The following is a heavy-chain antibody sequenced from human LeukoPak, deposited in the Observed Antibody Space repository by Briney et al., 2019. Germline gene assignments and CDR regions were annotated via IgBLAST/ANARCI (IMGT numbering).Heavy chain of an antibody. Sequence: ASVKVSCKASGYIFTNYYMHWVRQAPGQGLEWMGWINPNSGGTNYAQKFQGRVTMTRDTSISTAYMELSRLRSDDTAVYYCARAKGVAGFDYWGQGTLVTVSS. V-gene: IGHV1-2*02. D-gene: IGHD6-19*01. J-gene: IGHJ4*02. CDR2: INPNSGGT. CDR1: GYIFTNYY. CDR3: ARAKGVAGFDY.